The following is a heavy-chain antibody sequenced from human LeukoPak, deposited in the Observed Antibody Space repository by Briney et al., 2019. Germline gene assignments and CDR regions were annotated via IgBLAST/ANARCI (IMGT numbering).Heavy chain of an antibody. CDR2: IYTSGST. CDR1: GGSISSGSYY. CDR3: ASREPIGAWFDP. J-gene: IGHJ5*02. D-gene: IGHD3-16*01. V-gene: IGHV4-61*02. Sequence: SQTLSLTCTVSGGSISSGSYYWSWIRQPAGKGLEWIGRIYTSGSTNYNPSLKSRVTISVDASKNQFSLKLSSVTAADTAAYYCASREPIGAWFDPWGQGTLVTVSS.